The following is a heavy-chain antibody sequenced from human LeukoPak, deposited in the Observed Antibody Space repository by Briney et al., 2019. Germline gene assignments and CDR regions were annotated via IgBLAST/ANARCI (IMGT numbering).Heavy chain of an antibody. J-gene: IGHJ4*02. Sequence: SETLSLTCTVSGGSISSGGYYWSWIRQHPGRGLEWIGYIYYSGSTYFNPSLKSRVTISADTSKNQFSLTLSSVNAADTAVYYCARARSAAGNFDYWGQGTLVTVSS. D-gene: IGHD6-13*01. CDR2: IYYSGST. V-gene: IGHV4-31*03. CDR1: GGSISSGGYY. CDR3: ARARSAAGNFDY.